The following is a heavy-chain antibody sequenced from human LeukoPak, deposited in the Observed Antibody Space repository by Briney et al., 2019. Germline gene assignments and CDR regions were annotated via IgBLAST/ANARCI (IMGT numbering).Heavy chain of an antibody. CDR3: ARQADYNILTGYFKGHLDY. Sequence: KVSCKASGYTFTGYYMHWVRQAPGQGLEWMGIIYPGDSDTRYSPSFQGQVTISADESISTAYLHWSSLKASDTAMYYCARQADYNILTGYFKGHLDYWGQGTLVTVSS. D-gene: IGHD3-9*01. V-gene: IGHV5-51*01. CDR1: GYTFTGYY. CDR2: IYPGDSDT. J-gene: IGHJ4*02.